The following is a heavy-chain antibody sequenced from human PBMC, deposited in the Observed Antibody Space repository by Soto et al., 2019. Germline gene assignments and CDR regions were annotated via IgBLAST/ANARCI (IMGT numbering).Heavy chain of an antibody. Sequence: EVQVVESGGGLVQPGGSLRLSCAASGFTFSNYWMQWVRQAPGKGLVWVSRINSDGSSTSYADSVKGRFTISRDNAKNTRYLQRNSLRAEDTAVYYCARAVRSGSYPYYYYGMDVWGQGTTVTVSS. V-gene: IGHV3-74*01. D-gene: IGHD3-10*01. CDR1: GFTFSNYW. CDR2: INSDGSST. CDR3: ARAVRSGSYPYYYYGMDV. J-gene: IGHJ6*02.